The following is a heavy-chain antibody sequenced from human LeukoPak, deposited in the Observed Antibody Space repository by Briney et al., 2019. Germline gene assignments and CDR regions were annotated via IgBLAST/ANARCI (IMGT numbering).Heavy chain of an antibody. Sequence: SETLSLTCTVSGGSISSYYWSWIRQPPGKGLEWIGYIYYSGSTNYNPSLKSRVTISVDTSKNQFSLKLSSVTAADTAVYYCARAGALYSSGWYDFDYWGQGTLVTVSS. D-gene: IGHD6-19*01. CDR2: IYYSGST. J-gene: IGHJ4*02. CDR3: ARAGALYSSGWYDFDY. V-gene: IGHV4-59*08. CDR1: GGSISSYY.